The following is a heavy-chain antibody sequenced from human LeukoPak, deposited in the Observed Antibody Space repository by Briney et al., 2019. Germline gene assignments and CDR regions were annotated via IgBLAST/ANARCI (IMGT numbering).Heavy chain of an antibody. Sequence: GGSLRLSCAASGFTFSNYWMHWVRQAPGKGLVWVSRINSDVSTTTYVDSVKGRFTISRDNAKNTLYLQMNSLRADDTAVYYCASSLVGALDPNYMDVWGKGTTVTVSS. CDR3: ASSLVGALDPNYMDV. CDR1: GFTFSNYW. J-gene: IGHJ6*03. CDR2: INSDVSTT. V-gene: IGHV3-74*03. D-gene: IGHD3-9*01.